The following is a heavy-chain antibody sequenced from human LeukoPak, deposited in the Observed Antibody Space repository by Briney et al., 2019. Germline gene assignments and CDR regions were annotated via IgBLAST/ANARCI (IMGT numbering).Heavy chain of an antibody. CDR2: INHSGST. J-gene: IGHJ4*02. D-gene: IGHD5-18*01. CDR1: GGSFSGYY. Sequence: SETLSLTCAVYGGSFSGYYWSWIRQPPGKGLEWIGEINHSGSTNYNPSLKSRVTISVDTSKNQFSLKLSSVTAADTAVYYCARLGYSYGYLRGNYWGQGTLVTVSS. V-gene: IGHV4-34*01. CDR3: ARLGYSYGYLRGNY.